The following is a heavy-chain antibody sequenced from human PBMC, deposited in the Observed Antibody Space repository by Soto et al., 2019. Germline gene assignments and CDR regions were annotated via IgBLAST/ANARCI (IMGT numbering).Heavy chain of an antibody. V-gene: IGHV4-59*08. CDR2: IYYSGST. J-gene: IGHJ6*03. Sequence: SETLSLTCTVSGGSISSYYWSWIRQPPGKRLKRIGYIYYSGSTNYNPSIKSRVTISVDTSKNQFSLKLSSVTAADTAVYYCATSSYYDFWSGYYSYYYYYMDVWGKGTTVTVSS. D-gene: IGHD3-3*01. CDR3: ATSSYYDFWSGYYSYYYYYMDV. CDR1: GGSISSYY.